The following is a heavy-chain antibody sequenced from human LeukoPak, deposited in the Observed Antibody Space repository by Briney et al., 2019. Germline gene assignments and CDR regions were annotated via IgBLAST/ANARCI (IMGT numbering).Heavy chain of an antibody. V-gene: IGHV1-18*01. CDR1: GYTFTSYD. CDR2: ISGYNGNT. Sequence: ASVKVSCKASGYTFTSYDISWVRQAPGQGLEWMGWISGYNGNTNYAQKFQGRVTMTRDTSTNTVYFELSSLRSEDTAVYYCARGPPGGYYDSSGSFDYWGQGTLVTVSS. CDR3: ARGPPGGYYDSSGSFDY. D-gene: IGHD3-22*01. J-gene: IGHJ4*02.